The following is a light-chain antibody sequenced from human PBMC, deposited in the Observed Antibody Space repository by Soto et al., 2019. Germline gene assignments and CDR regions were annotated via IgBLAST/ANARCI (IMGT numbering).Light chain of an antibody. V-gene: IGLV2-14*03. CDR2: DVS. CDR1: NSDVGGYNY. J-gene: IGLJ1*01. CDR3: SSYTGSSTLV. Sequence: QSALTQPASVSGSPGQSITISCTGTNSDVGGYNYVSWYQQHPGKAPKLMIYDVSNRPSGVSNRFSGSKSGNTASLTISGLQAEDEADYYCSSYTGSSTLVFGTGTKVTVL.